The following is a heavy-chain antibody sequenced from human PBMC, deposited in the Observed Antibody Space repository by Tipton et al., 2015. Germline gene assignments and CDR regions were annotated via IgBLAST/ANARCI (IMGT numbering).Heavy chain of an antibody. CDR1: GFTVSSNY. CDR2: IYSGGST. CDR3: ARLVGFGSYYFDY. J-gene: IGHJ4*02. V-gene: IGHV3-53*01. D-gene: IGHD2-15*01. Sequence: SLRLSCAASGFTVSSNYMSWVRQAPGKGLEWVSVIYSGGSTYYADSVKGRFTISRDNSKNTLYLRMNSLRAEDTAVYYCARLVGFGSYYFDYWGQGTLVTVSS.